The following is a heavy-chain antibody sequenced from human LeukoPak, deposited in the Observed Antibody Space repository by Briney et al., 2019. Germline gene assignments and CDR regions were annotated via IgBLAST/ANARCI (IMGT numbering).Heavy chain of an antibody. J-gene: IGHJ4*02. V-gene: IGHV3-30*18. D-gene: IGHD5-24*01. Sequence: GGSLRLSCAASGFTFSNYGMHWVRQAPGKGLEWVAVISYDGSNKYYADSVRGRFTISRDNSKNTLFLQMDSLRTEDAAMYYCAKGREMSTTPYDYWGQGTLVTVSS. CDR3: AKGREMSTTPYDY. CDR2: ISYDGSNK. CDR1: GFTFSNYG.